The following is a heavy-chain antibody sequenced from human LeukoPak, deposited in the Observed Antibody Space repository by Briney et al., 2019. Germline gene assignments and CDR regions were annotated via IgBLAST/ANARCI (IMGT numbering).Heavy chain of an antibody. CDR2: ISSSSSYI. J-gene: IGHJ4*02. Sequence: PGGALRLSCAASGFTFSSYSMNWVRQAPGKGLEWVSSISSSSSYIYYADSVKGRFTISRDNAKNSLYLQMDSRRAEDTAVYYCARDYTSSEHYWGQGTLVTVSS. V-gene: IGHV3-21*01. CDR1: GFTFSSYS. CDR3: ARDYTSSEHY. D-gene: IGHD6-6*01.